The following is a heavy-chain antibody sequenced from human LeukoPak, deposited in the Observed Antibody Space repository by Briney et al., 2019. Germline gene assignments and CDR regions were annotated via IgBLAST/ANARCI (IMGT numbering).Heavy chain of an antibody. V-gene: IGHV1-46*01. D-gene: IGHD4-17*01. Sequence: ASVKVSCKASGYTFTSYYIHWVRQAPGQGLEWMGIINPSGGSTSYAQKFQDRVTMTRDTSTNTVYMGLSSLRSEDTAVYYCARDREDGDYFDYWGQGTLVTVSS. CDR3: ARDREDGDYFDY. CDR1: GYTFTSYY. CDR2: INPSGGST. J-gene: IGHJ4*02.